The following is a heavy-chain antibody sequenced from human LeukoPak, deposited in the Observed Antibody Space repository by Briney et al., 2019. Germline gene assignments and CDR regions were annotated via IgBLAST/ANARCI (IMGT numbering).Heavy chain of an antibody. CDR3: ARGPPKYYYDSSGHYKPGSYGMDV. D-gene: IGHD3-22*01. CDR2: INHSGRS. J-gene: IGHJ6*02. CDR1: GGSFNGYY. V-gene: IGHV4-34*01. Sequence: SETLSLTCAVYGGSFNGYYDTWIRQPPGKGLEWVGEINHSGRSNYNPSLKSRVTISVDTSKNQFSLKLSSVTAADTAVYYCARGPPKYYYDSSGHYKPGSYGMDVWGQGTTVTVSS.